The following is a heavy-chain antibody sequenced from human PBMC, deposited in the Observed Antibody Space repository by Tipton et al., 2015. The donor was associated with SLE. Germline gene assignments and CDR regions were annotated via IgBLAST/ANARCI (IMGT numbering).Heavy chain of an antibody. D-gene: IGHD4-17*01. V-gene: IGHV4-4*08. CDR2: IFLSGGT. Sequence: TLSLTCSVSGGSIGTSYWSWIRQPPGKGLEWIGYIFLSGGTNYNPSLKSRVTISVDTSVNQFSLKLNSVTAADAAMYYCTRDRGNTVLYYWGQGTLVTVSS. CDR3: TRDRGNTVLYY. J-gene: IGHJ4*02. CDR1: GGSIGTSY.